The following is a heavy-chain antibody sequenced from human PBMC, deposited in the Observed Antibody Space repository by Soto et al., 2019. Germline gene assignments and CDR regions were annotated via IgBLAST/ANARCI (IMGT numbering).Heavy chain of an antibody. J-gene: IGHJ4*02. CDR3: VRDPATVTSYFDY. CDR1: GFTLSSYG. Sequence: QVQLVESGGGVVQPGRSLRLSCAAFGFTLSSYGMHWVRQAPGKGLEWVAVLWDDGSKKYYADSVKGRFIIFKDNSKLELQRNSLRVEDTAVYYCVRDPATVTSYFDYWGLGTLVTVSS. V-gene: IGHV3-33*01. D-gene: IGHD4-17*01. CDR2: LWDDGSKK.